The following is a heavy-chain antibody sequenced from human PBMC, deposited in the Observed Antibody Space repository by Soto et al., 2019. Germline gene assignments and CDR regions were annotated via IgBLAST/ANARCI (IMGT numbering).Heavy chain of an antibody. CDR3: AGAIDY. CDR1: GHSFPNSW. Sequence: GESLKISCQGSGHSFPNSWIAWVRQTPGKGLEWMGFIFLADSDTKYSPSFQGQVTISADRSINTAYLQWTSLKASDSAIYYCAGAIDYWGQGTLVTVSS. CDR2: IFLADSDT. V-gene: IGHV5-51*01. J-gene: IGHJ4*02.